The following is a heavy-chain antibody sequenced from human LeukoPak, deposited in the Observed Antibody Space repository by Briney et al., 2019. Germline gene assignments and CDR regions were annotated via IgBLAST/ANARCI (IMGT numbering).Heavy chain of an antibody. CDR1: GFTFSSYG. Sequence: PGGSLRLSCAASGFTFSSYGMHWVRQAPGKGLEWVAVIWYDGSNKYYADSVKGRFTISRDNSKNTLYLQMNSLRAEDTAVYYCARDRSAGDIVVVPAAMPEYYYGMDVWGQGTTVTVSS. J-gene: IGHJ6*02. CDR3: ARDRSAGDIVVVPAAMPEYYYGMDV. CDR2: IWYDGSNK. V-gene: IGHV3-33*01. D-gene: IGHD2-2*01.